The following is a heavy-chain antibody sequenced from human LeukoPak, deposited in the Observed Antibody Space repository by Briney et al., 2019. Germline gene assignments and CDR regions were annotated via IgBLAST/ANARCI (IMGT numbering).Heavy chain of an antibody. CDR3: ARERGGWLWVVAFDF. CDR2: IKSDGSST. CDR1: GFPFSSYW. J-gene: IGHJ3*01. D-gene: IGHD6-19*01. Sequence: PGGSLRLSCAASGFPFSSYWMHWVRQAPGKGLVWVSRIKSDGSSTTYADSVKGRFTISRDNAKNTLYLQMNSLRAEDTAVYYCARERGGWLWVVAFDFWAQGTMVTVSS. V-gene: IGHV3-74*01.